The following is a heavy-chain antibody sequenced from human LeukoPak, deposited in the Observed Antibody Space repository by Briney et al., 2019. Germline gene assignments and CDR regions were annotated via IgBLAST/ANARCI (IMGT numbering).Heavy chain of an antibody. J-gene: IGHJ6*02. CDR3: ATLGSSPTYFYVGMDV. CDR2: IYYSGST. D-gene: IGHD6-13*01. V-gene: IGHV4-59*12. CDR1: GGSFSGYY. Sequence: PSETLSLTCVVYGGSFSGYYWSWIRQPPGKGLEWIGYIYYSGSTNYNPSLKSRVTISVDTSKNQFSLKLTSVTAADTAVYYCATLGSSPTYFYVGMDVWGQGTAVTVSS.